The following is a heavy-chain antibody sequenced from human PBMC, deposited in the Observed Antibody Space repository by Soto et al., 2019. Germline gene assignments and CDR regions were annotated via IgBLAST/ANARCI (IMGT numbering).Heavy chain of an antibody. Sequence: GGSLRLSCSASGFTFDDYAMHWVRQVPGKCLEWVSGINWNSGSIGYADSVKGRFAISRDNAKNSLHLQMNSLRAEDTAFYYCVKDESINWYSGHFRHWGQGTLVTVSS. CDR2: INWNSGSI. V-gene: IGHV3-9*01. CDR3: VKDESINWYSGHFRH. J-gene: IGHJ1*01. D-gene: IGHD6-13*01. CDR1: GFTFDDYA.